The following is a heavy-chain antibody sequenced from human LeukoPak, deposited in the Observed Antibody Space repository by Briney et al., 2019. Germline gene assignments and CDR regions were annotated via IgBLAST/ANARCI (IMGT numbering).Heavy chain of an antibody. J-gene: IGHJ4*02. CDR3: AKALRYFDWLNWN. CDR2: ISGSGGST. CDR1: GFTFSSYA. Sequence: PGGSLRLSCAASGFTFSSYAMSWVRQAPGEGLEWVSAISGSGGSTYYADSVKGRFTISRDNSKNTLYLQMNSLRAEDTAVYYCAKALRYFDWLNWNWGQGTLVTVSS. V-gene: IGHV3-23*01. D-gene: IGHD3-9*01.